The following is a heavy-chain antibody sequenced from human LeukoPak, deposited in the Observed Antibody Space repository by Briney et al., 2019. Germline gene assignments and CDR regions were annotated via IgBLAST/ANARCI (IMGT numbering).Heavy chain of an antibody. V-gene: IGHV3-48*03. J-gene: IGHJ6*03. CDR3: AKVGDSGYDWVYFYYYYMDV. CDR2: ISSSGSTI. CDR1: GFTFSSYE. Sequence: GGSLRLSCAASGFTFSSYEMNWVRQAPGKGLEWVSYISSSGSTIYYADSVKGRFTISRDNSMNTLFLQMNSLRAEDTAVYYCAKVGDSGYDWVYFYYYYMDVWGKGTTVTISS. D-gene: IGHD5-12*01.